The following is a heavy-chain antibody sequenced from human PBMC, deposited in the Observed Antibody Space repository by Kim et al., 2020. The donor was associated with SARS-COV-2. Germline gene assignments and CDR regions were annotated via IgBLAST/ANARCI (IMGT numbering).Heavy chain of an antibody. CDR3: ARDRNPTVCDY. D-gene: IGHD2-8*01. Sequence: TDSPESVKGRFTISRDNAKNSLYLQMNSLRDEDTAVYYCARDRNPTVCDYWGLGTLVTVSS. J-gene: IGHJ4*02. CDR2: T. V-gene: IGHV3-48*02.